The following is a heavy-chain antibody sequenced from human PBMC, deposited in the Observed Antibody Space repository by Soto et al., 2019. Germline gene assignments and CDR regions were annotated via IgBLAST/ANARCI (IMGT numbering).Heavy chain of an antibody. CDR3: ARGGVSTRTFDY. J-gene: IGHJ4*02. CDR2: IYPSDSDT. V-gene: IGHV5-51*01. D-gene: IGHD3-3*01. CDR1: GYNFAGYW. Sequence: GESLKISCKGSGYNFAGYWIAWVRQMPGKGLELMRIIYPSDSDTSYRPSFQGQVTISADKSISSAYLQWSSLRASDTAMYYCARGGVSTRTFDYWGQGTPVTVSS.